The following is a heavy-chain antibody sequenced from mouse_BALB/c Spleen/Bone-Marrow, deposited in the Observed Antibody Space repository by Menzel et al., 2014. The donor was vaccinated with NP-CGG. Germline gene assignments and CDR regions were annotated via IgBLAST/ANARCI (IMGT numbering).Heavy chain of an antibody. V-gene: IGHV8-12*01. Sequence: QVTLKVCGPGILQPSQTLSLTCSFSGFSLSTSGMGVSWIRQPSGKGLEWLAHIYWDDDKRYNPSLKSRLTISKDTSSNQVFLKITSVDAADTATYYCARSSYGAMDYWGQGTSVTVSS. CDR3: ARSSYGAMDY. CDR1: GFSLSTSGMG. D-gene: IGHD1-1*01. CDR2: IYWDDDK. J-gene: IGHJ4*01.